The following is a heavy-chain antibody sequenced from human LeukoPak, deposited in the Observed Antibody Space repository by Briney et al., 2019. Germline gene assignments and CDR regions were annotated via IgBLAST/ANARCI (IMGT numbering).Heavy chain of an antibody. Sequence: GGSLRLSCEVSGFTFSSYHMNWVRQAPGKGLEWVSCIGSSGSYIYYADSLKGRFTISRDNAKNSLYLQMNSLRAEDTAMYYCARRATTERGHSYGLDFWGQGTLVTVSS. J-gene: IGHJ4*02. V-gene: IGHV3-21*01. D-gene: IGHD5-18*01. CDR2: IGSSGSYI. CDR1: GFTFSSYH. CDR3: ARRATTERGHSYGLDF.